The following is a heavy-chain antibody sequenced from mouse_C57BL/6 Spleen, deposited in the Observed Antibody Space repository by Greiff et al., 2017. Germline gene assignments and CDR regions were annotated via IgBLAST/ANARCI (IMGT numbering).Heavy chain of an antibody. CDR2: ISDGGSYT. V-gene: IGHV5-4*03. CDR3: ARSTNWAYYFDY. Sequence: EVKLVESGGGLVKPGGSLKLSCAASGFTFSSYAMSWVHQTPEKRLEWVATISDGGSYTYYPDNVKGRFTISRDNAKNNLYLQMSHLKSEDTAMYYCARSTNWAYYFDYWGQGTTLTVSS. D-gene: IGHD4-1*01. CDR1: GFTFSSYA. J-gene: IGHJ2*01.